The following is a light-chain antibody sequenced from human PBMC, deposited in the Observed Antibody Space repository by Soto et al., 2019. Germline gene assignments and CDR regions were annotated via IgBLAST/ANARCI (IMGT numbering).Light chain of an antibody. J-gene: IGKJ2*01. Sequence: EIVMTQSPATLSVSPGERGTLSCRASQSVSSKLAWYQQKPGQAPRLLIHGASTRATGIPGRFSGSGSGTEFTLTISSLQSEYFAVYYCQQYNNWPYTLGQGTKLEIK. V-gene: IGKV3-15*01. CDR2: GAS. CDR3: QQYNNWPYT. CDR1: QSVSSK.